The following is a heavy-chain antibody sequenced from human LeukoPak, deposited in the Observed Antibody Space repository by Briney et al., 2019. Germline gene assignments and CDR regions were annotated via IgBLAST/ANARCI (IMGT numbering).Heavy chain of an antibody. CDR3: AKENAGFDS. CDR2: ITGSRDTT. Sequence: GGSLRLSCGASGFTFNNYAMSWVRQAPGKGLEWVSGITGSRDTTFHVDSVKGRFTISRDNSKNMLYLQMDSLRAEDTAIYYCAKENAGFDSWGQGTLVTVSS. V-gene: IGHV3-23*01. CDR1: GFTFNNYA. J-gene: IGHJ4*02. D-gene: IGHD1-1*01.